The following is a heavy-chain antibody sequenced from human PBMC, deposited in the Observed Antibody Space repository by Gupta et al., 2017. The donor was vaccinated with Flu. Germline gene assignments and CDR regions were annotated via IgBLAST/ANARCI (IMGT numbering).Heavy chain of an antibody. Sequence: QVQLQESGPGLVKPSETLSLTCTVSGGSMWPYYWAWIRQPPGKGLEWIAYIFDGGHTKYTKVNPSLKSRVAISIDASKNYFSLNLTSMTPADAAVYYCAREGGAYRFDFWGQGALVTVSS. D-gene: IGHD2-21*01. CDR1: GGSMWPYY. J-gene: IGHJ4*02. CDR3: AREGGAYRFDF. V-gene: IGHV4-59*01. CDR2: IFDGGHT.